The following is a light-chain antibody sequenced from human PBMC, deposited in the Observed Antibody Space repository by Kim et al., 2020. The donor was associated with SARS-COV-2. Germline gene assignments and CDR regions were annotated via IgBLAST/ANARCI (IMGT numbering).Light chain of an antibody. V-gene: IGKV3-11*01. Sequence: SLSPGERATLSCRVSQSVGTFLAWYQQKPGQAPRLLIYDASNRATGTPARFSGSGSGTDFTLTISSLEPEDFALYYCEQRSSWPLTFGGGTKVDIK. CDR1: QSVGTF. CDR3: EQRSSWPLT. CDR2: DAS. J-gene: IGKJ4*01.